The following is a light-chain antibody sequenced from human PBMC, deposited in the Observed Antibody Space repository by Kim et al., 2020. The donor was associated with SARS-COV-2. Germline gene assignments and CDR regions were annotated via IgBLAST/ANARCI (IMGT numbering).Light chain of an antibody. CDR3: QAWDSSTAV. Sequence: SYELTQPPSVSVSPGQTASITCSGDKLGDKYACWYQQKPGQSPVMVIYQDSKRPSGITERFSGSNSGNTATLNISGTQAMDEADYYCQAWDSSTAVFGGG. CDR2: QDS. V-gene: IGLV3-1*01. J-gene: IGLJ2*01. CDR1: KLGDKY.